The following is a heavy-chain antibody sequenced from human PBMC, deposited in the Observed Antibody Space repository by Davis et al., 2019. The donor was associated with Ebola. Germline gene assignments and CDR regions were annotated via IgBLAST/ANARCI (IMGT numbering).Heavy chain of an antibody. D-gene: IGHD6-6*01. J-gene: IGHJ4*02. V-gene: IGHV3-21*01. CDR1: GFTFSSYA. Sequence: GESLKISCVASGFTFSSYAMIWVRQAPGKGLEWVSSISSSSSYIYYADSVKGRFTISRDNAKNSLYLQMNSLRDEDTAVYYCVRVPVRSSSYLSPAFDYWGQGTLVTVSS. CDR3: VRVPVRSSSYLSPAFDY. CDR2: ISSSSSYI.